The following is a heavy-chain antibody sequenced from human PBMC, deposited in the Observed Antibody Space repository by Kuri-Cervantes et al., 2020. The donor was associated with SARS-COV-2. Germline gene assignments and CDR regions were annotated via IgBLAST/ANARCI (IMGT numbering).Heavy chain of an antibody. D-gene: IGHD4-17*01. CDR1: GFTFSSYS. Sequence: GESLKISFAAPGFTFSSYSMNWVRQAPGKGLEWVSYISSSSSTIYYADSVKGRFTISRDNAKNSLYLQMNSLRDEDTAVYYCARDGVKDDYGFSSYWGQGTLVTVSS. J-gene: IGHJ4*02. V-gene: IGHV3-48*02. CDR3: ARDGVKDDYGFSSY. CDR2: ISSSSSTI.